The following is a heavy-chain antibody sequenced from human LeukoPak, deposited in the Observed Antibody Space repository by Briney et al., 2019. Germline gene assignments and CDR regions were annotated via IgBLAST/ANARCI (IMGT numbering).Heavy chain of an antibody. D-gene: IGHD6-19*01. CDR1: GDSISGYY. CDR3: ASSQWVAPGSH. V-gene: IGHV4-59*08. Sequence: SETLSLTCTVSGDSISGYYWSWIRQPPGKGLEWIGYIYYSGSTYYNPSLKSRVTISVDTSKNQFSLKLSSVTAADTAVYYCASSQWVAPGSHWGQGTLVTVSS. J-gene: IGHJ4*02. CDR2: IYYSGST.